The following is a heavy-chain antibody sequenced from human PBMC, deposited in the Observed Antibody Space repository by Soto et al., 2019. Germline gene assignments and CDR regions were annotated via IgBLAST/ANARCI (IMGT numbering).Heavy chain of an antibody. J-gene: IGHJ5*02. CDR1: GGTFSSYA. V-gene: IGHV1-69*13. CDR3: ARALDGSGSNNWFDP. Sequence: SVXVSCKASGGTFSSYAISWVRQAPGQGLEWMGGIIPIFGTANYAQKYQGRDTITADESTSTAYMKLSSLRSEDTAENYCARALDGSGSNNWFDPWGQGTLVTVSS. CDR2: IIPIFGTA. D-gene: IGHD3-10*01.